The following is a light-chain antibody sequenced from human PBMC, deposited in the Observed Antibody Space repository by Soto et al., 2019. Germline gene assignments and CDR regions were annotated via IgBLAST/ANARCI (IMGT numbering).Light chain of an antibody. V-gene: IGLV8-61*01. Sequence: QAVVTQEPSFSVSPGGTVTLTCALSSGSVTNNYPSWCQQTPGQPPRTLIFRTNTRSSGVPDRFSGSILGSKAALTITGAQADDESDYYCVLYMGRGIWVFGGGTKLTVL. CDR2: RTN. CDR3: VLYMGRGIWV. CDR1: SGSVTNNY. J-gene: IGLJ3*02.